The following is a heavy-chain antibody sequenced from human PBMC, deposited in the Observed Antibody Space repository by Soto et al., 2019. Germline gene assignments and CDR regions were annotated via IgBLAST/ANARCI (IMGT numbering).Heavy chain of an antibody. V-gene: IGHV4-30-4*01. D-gene: IGHD6-6*01. Sequence: SETLSLTCTVSGGSISSGDYYWSWIRQPPGKGLEWIGYIYYSGSTYYNPSLKSRITISVDTSKNQFSLKLSSVTAADTAVYYCARERPDGARLDPWGQGTLATV. CDR2: IYYSGST. CDR1: GGSISSGDYY. CDR3: ARERPDGARLDP. J-gene: IGHJ5*02.